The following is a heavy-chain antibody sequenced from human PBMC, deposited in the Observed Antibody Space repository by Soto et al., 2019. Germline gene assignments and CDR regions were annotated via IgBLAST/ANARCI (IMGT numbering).Heavy chain of an antibody. CDR3: ARHLSAVEPFDY. J-gene: IGHJ4*02. CDR2: IYYSGST. D-gene: IGHD1-26*01. CDR1: GGSISSSSYY. V-gene: IGHV4-39*01. Sequence: QLQLQETGPGLVKPSETLSLTCTVSGGSISSSSYYWGWIRQPPGKGLEWIGSIYYSGSTYYNPSLKSRVTISVDTSKNQFSLKLSSVTAADTAVYYCARHLSAVEPFDYWGQGTLGTVSS.